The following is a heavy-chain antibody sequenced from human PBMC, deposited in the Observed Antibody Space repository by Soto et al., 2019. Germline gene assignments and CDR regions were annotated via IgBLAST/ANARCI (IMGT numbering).Heavy chain of an antibody. D-gene: IGHD3-3*01. CDR2: ISYDGSIT. CDR3: AKDQGVGGTLGLFDY. V-gene: IGHV3-30*18. CDR1: GFTFSGHA. J-gene: IGHJ4*02. Sequence: QVQLVESGGGAVQPGRSLRLSCAASGFTFSGHAMHWVRQAPGKGLDPGAVISYDGSITYYADSVKGRFTISRDNSQNTLYLHMNSLRIEDTAVYFCAKDQGVGGTLGLFDYWGQGALVTVSS.